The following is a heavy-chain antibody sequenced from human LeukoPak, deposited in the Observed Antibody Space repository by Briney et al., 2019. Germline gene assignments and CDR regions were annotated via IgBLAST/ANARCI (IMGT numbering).Heavy chain of an antibody. CDR3: ARDLGSSWSTYYYYGMDV. CDR2: INHSGST. Sequence: SETLSLTCTVDGGSFIGYYWSWIRQPPGRGLEWIGDINHSGSTNYNPSLKSRVTISEDTSKNQFSLKLSSVTAADTAVYYCARDLGSSWSTYYYYGMDVWGQGTTVTVSS. J-gene: IGHJ6*02. D-gene: IGHD6-13*01. CDR1: GGSFIGYY. V-gene: IGHV4-34*01.